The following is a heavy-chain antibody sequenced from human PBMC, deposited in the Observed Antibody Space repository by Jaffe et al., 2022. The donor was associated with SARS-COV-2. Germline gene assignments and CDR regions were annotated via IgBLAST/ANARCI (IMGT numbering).Heavy chain of an antibody. Sequence: QVQLQQWGAGLLKPSETLSLTCAVYGGSFSGYYWSWIRQPPGKGLEWIGEINHSGSTNYNPSLKSRVTISVDTSKNQFSLKLSSVTAADTAVYYCARLGANYDILTVFSKEYYYYMDVWGKGTTVTVSS. V-gene: IGHV4-34*01. J-gene: IGHJ6*03. CDR1: GGSFSGYY. CDR2: INHSGST. D-gene: IGHD3-9*01. CDR3: ARLGANYDILTVFSKEYYYYMDV.